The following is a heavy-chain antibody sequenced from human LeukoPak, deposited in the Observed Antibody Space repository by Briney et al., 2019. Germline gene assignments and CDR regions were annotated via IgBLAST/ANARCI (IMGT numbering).Heavy chain of an antibody. CDR3: GRVRDGYNPLEY. CDR2: IDRIGSYI. J-gene: IGHJ4*02. V-gene: IGHV3-21*01. CDR1: GFTFGGYG. Sequence: PGGSLRLSCAASGFTFGGYGMDWVRQAPGKGLEWVSAIDRIGSYIVYADSLKGRFTISRDDAQNALYLKMHRLRAEDTAVYYCGRVRDGYNPLEYWGQGTLVTVSS. D-gene: IGHD5-24*01.